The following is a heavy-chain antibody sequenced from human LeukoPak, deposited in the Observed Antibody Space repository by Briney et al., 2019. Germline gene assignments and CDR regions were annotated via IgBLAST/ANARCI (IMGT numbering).Heavy chain of an antibody. CDR3: ARGDYYDSSGGFDY. CDR1: GFTFSSYE. J-gene: IGHJ4*02. D-gene: IGHD3-22*01. V-gene: IGHV3-48*03. Sequence: GRSLRLSCAASGFTFSSYEMNWVRQAPGKGLEWVSYISSSCSTIYYADSVKGRFTISRDNAKNSLYLQMNSLRAEDTAVYYCARGDYYDSSGGFDYWGQGTLVTVSS. CDR2: ISSSCSTI.